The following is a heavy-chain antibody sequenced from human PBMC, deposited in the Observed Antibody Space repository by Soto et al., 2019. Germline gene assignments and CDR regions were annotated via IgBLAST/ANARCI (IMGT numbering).Heavy chain of an antibody. CDR1: GGSISSSSYY. V-gene: IGHV4-39*01. D-gene: IGHD2-2*01. CDR3: ARRARDITNCSSTSCPIAAHDY. J-gene: IGHJ4*02. Sequence: KPSETLSLTCTVSGGSISSSSYYWGWIRQPPGKGLEWIGSIYYSGSTYYNPSLKSRVTISVDTSKNQFSLKLSSVTAADTAVYYCARRARDITNCSSTSCPIAAHDYWGQGTLVTVS. CDR2: IYYSGST.